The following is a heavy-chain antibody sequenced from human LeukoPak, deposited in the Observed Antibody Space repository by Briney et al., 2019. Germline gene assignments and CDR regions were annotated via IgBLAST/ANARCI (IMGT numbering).Heavy chain of an antibody. V-gene: IGHV1-69*13. CDR3: ARSRADYYDSSGYYFPWFDP. CDR1: GGTFSSYA. J-gene: IGHJ5*02. Sequence: GASVKVSFKASGGTFSSYAISWVRQAPGQGLEWMGGIIPIFGTANYAQKFQGRVTITADESTSTAYMELSSLRSEDTAVYYCARSRADYYDSSGYYFPWFDPWGQGTLVTVSS. CDR2: IIPIFGTA. D-gene: IGHD3-22*01.